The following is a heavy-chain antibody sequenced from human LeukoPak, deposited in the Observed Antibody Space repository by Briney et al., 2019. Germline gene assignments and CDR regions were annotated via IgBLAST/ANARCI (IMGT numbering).Heavy chain of an antibody. Sequence: GRSLRLSCAASGFTFSGYGMHWVRQAPGKGLGWVAVISYDGTNQYYADSVKGRFTISRDNSKNTLYLQMNSLRAEDTAVYYCARSNSGSYQGFLGYWGQGTLVTASS. V-gene: IGHV3-30*03. D-gene: IGHD1-26*01. J-gene: IGHJ4*02. CDR3: ARSNSGSYQGFLGY. CDR1: GFTFSGYG. CDR2: ISYDGTNQ.